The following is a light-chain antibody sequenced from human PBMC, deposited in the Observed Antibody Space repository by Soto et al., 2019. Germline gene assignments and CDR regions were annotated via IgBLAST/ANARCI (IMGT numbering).Light chain of an antibody. Sequence: DIQVTQSPSTLSASVGDRVIIACRASQTADKWVAWYQQKPGKAPNVLIYDASRLESGVPSRFSGSGSGTLFTLTISNLQPDDFATYYCQQYNDYWTFGQGTKIEVK. CDR3: QQYNDYWT. J-gene: IGKJ1*01. CDR2: DAS. CDR1: QTADKW. V-gene: IGKV1-5*01.